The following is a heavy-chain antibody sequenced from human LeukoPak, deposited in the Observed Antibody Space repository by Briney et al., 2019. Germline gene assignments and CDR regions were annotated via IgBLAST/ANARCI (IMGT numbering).Heavy chain of an antibody. Sequence: GESLKISCKGSGYSFTSYWIGWVRQMPGKGLEWMGIIYPGDSDTRYSPSFQGQVTISANKSISTAYLQWSSLKASDTAMYYCARRTPARRYFEPKERWLDPWGQGTLVTVSS. CDR3: ARRTPARRYFEPKERWLDP. V-gene: IGHV5-51*01. CDR2: IYPGDSDT. J-gene: IGHJ5*02. CDR1: GYSFTSYW. D-gene: IGHD3-9*01.